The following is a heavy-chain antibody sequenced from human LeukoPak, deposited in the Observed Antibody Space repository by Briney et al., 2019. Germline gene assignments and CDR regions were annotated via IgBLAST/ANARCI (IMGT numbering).Heavy chain of an antibody. J-gene: IGHJ4*02. CDR3: ARVAQWLPIRVDY. CDR1: GGSFSGYY. Sequence: KPSETLSLTCAVYGGSFSGYYWSWIRQPPGKGLEWIGEINHSGSTNYNPSLKSRVTISVDTSENQFSLKLSSVTAADTAVYYCARVAQWLPIRVDYWGQGTLVTVSS. V-gene: IGHV4-34*01. D-gene: IGHD6-19*01. CDR2: INHSGST.